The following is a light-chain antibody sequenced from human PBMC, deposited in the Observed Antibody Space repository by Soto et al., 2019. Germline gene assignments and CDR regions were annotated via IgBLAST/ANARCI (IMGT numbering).Light chain of an antibody. CDR1: SSEDGGYNY. CDR3: SSYTSSSTLDA. V-gene: IGLV2-14*01. CDR2: DVN. J-gene: IGLJ1*01. Sequence: QSVLTQPASVSGSPGQSITISCTGTSSEDGGYNYVSWYQQRPDRAPKLMIYDVNTRPSGDSNRFTGSKSGNTASLSISGLQAEDEADYYCSSYTSSSTLDAFGTGNKVTVL.